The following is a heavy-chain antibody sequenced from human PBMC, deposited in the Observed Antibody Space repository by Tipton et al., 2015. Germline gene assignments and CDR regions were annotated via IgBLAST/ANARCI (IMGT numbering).Heavy chain of an antibody. D-gene: IGHD4-17*01. Sequence: TLSLTCTVSGGSIGSHFWSWIRQPPGKGLEWIGSIYYSGSTYYNPSLKSRVAISVDTSNNNFSLKLTSLTASDTAVYYCASLLLYGDYVHGLGYWGRGTLVTVSS. CDR3: ASLLLYGDYVHGLGY. J-gene: IGHJ4*02. CDR2: IYYSGST. CDR1: GGSIGSHF. V-gene: IGHV4-59*05.